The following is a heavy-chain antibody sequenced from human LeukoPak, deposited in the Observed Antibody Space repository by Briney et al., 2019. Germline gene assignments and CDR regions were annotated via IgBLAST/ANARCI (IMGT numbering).Heavy chain of an antibody. CDR3: ASRKLGNDY. J-gene: IGHJ4*02. Sequence: PSETLSLTCTVSGVSISSYYWSWIRQPPGKGLEWIGYIYYSGSTNYNSSLKSRVTISVDTSKNQFSLRLTSVTAADTAVYYCASRKLGNDYWGQGTLVTVSS. D-gene: IGHD7-27*01. CDR1: GVSISSYY. CDR2: IYYSGST. V-gene: IGHV4-59*01.